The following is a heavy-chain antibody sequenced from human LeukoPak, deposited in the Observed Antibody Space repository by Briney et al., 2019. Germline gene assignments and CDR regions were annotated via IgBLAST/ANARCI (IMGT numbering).Heavy chain of an antibody. D-gene: IGHD3-22*01. CDR2: IYYSGST. CDR1: GGSISSSSYY. J-gene: IGHJ4*02. V-gene: IGHV4-39*01. CDR3: ARHVASSGYYLDY. Sequence: PSETLSVTCTVSGGSISSSSYYWGWIRQPPGKGLEWIGSIYYSGSTYYNPSLKSRVTISVDTSKNQFSLKLSSVTAADTAVYYRARHVASSGYYLDYWGQGTLVTVSS.